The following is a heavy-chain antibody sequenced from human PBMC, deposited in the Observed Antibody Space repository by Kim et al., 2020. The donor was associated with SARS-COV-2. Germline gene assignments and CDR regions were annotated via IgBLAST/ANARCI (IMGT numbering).Heavy chain of an antibody. D-gene: IGHD2-15*01. J-gene: IGHJ5*02. Sequence: SETLSLTCGFSGYTISSGYYWAWVRRPPGKAPEWIGSLHVGTTYYNPTLQSRVTISVDTSENQFSLKLNSVTAADTAVYYCARGPAALPHTWSANSLDP. V-gene: IGHV4-38-2*01. CDR2: LHVGTT. CDR1: GYTISSGYY. CDR3: ARGPAALPHTWSANSLDP.